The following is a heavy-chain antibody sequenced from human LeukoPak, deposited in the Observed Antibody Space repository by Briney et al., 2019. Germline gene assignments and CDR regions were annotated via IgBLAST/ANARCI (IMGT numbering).Heavy chain of an antibody. V-gene: IGHV4-30-2*01. CDR1: GGSISSGGYY. CDR2: IYHSGST. D-gene: IGHD4-17*01. CDR3: ARGHPTVTPFDP. Sequence: SETLSLTCTVSGGSISSGGYYWSWIRQPPGKGLEWIGYIYHSGSTYYNPSLKSRVTISVDRSKNQFSLKLSSVTAADTAVYYCARGHPTVTPFDPWGQGTLVTVSS. J-gene: IGHJ5*02.